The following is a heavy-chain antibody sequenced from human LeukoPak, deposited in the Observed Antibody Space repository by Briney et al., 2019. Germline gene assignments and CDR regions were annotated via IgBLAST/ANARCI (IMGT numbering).Heavy chain of an antibody. CDR2: IIPILGIA. CDR1: GGTFSSYD. V-gene: IGHV1-69*04. CDR3: ARGYYDSSGYYYGWFDP. Sequence: GASVKVSCKASGGTFSSYDFSWVRQAPGQGLEWMGRIIPILGIANYAQKFQGRVTITADESTSTAYMELSSLRSEDTAVYYCARGYYDSSGYYYGWFDPWGQGTLVTVSS. D-gene: IGHD3-22*01. J-gene: IGHJ5*02.